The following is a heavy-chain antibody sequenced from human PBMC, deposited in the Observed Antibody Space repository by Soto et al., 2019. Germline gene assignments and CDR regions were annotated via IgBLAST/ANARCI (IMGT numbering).Heavy chain of an antibody. V-gene: IGHV3-30*18. CDR2: ISSDGREK. J-gene: IGHJ4*02. CDR1: GFTFNTYD. Sequence: PGGSLRLSCAASGFTFNTYDMHWVRQAPGKGLEWVAVISSDGREKYYVDSVKGRFTISKDNSKNTLYLQMNSLRPEDTAVYYCAKSPNFYCSSPNCYKYYFDHWGQGTRVTVSS. CDR3: AKSPNFYCSSPNCYKYYFDH. D-gene: IGHD2-2*02.